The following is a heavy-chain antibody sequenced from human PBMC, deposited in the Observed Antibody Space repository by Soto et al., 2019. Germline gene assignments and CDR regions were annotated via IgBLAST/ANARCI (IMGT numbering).Heavy chain of an antibody. Sequence: QVQLVQSGAEVKKPGASVKVSCKASGYTFTSYAMHWVRQAPGQRLEWMGWINAGNGNTKYSQKFQGRVTITRDTPASTAYMELSSLRSEDTAVYYCATEYDILTGYWLGGMDVWGQGTTVTVSS. CDR2: INAGNGNT. J-gene: IGHJ6*02. CDR3: ATEYDILTGYWLGGMDV. CDR1: GYTFTSYA. V-gene: IGHV1-3*01. D-gene: IGHD3-9*01.